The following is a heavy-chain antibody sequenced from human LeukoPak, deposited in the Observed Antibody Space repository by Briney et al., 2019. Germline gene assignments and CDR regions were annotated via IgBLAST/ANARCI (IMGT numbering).Heavy chain of an antibody. J-gene: IGHJ4*02. CDR2: IKQDGSEK. Sequence: PGGSLRLSCAASGFTFSSYEMNWVRQAPGKGLEWVANIKQDGSEKYYPDSVKGRFTISRDNAKNSLYLQMNSLRAEDTAVYYCARGQTTVTNWGQGTLVTVSS. D-gene: IGHD4-17*01. CDR1: GFTFSSYE. V-gene: IGHV3-7*03. CDR3: ARGQTTVTN.